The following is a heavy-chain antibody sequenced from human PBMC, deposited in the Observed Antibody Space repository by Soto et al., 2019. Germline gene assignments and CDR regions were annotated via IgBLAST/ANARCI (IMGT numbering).Heavy chain of an antibody. CDR1: GGPISSYY. Sequence: SETLSLTCTVSGGPISSYYWSWIRQPPGKGLEWIGYIYYSGSTIYNPSLKSRVTISVDTSKNQFSLKLSSVTAADTAVYYCARVTWIQLWTRFDYWGQGTLVTVSS. J-gene: IGHJ4*02. V-gene: IGHV4-59*01. CDR3: ARVTWIQLWTRFDY. CDR2: IYYSGST. D-gene: IGHD5-18*01.